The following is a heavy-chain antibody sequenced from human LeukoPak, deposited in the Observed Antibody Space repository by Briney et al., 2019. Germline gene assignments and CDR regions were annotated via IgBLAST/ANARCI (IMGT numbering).Heavy chain of an antibody. J-gene: IGHJ4*02. V-gene: IGHV3-11*04. CDR2: INSIASTR. Sequence: GGSLRLSCAASGFTFSDYYMSWIRQAPGKGLEWISYINSIASTRYFADSVKGRFTISRDNSKNTLYLQMNSLRAEDTAVYYCARDLSENYSIDYWGQGTLVTVSS. D-gene: IGHD2-21*01. CDR3: ARDLSENYSIDY. CDR1: GFTFSDYY.